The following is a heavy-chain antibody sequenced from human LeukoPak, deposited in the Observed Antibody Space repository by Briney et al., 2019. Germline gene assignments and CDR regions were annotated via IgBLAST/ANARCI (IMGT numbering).Heavy chain of an antibody. CDR1: GGSIRSSSNY. Sequence: SETLSLTCTVSGGSIRSSSNYWDWVRQPPGKGLEWIANIYYTGSTYYNPSLKSRVTISVDTSRNQFSLKLNSVTAADTAVYYCARLGGYCNGAGCPGSDYWGQGTLVTVSS. J-gene: IGHJ4*02. CDR2: IYYTGST. D-gene: IGHD2-15*01. CDR3: ARLGGYCNGAGCPGSDY. V-gene: IGHV4-39*01.